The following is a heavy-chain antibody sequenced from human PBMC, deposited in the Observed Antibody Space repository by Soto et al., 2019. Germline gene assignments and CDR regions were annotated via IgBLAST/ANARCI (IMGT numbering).Heavy chain of an antibody. Sequence: EVQLLESGGGLVQPGGSLRLSCAASEFTFSSYAMSWVRQAPGKGLAWVSGITGSGGTTYYADSVKGRFTISRDNSKNTLYLQMNSLRAEDTAVYYCAKGPSPSGGFERIDPWGQGTLVTVSS. CDR1: EFTFSSYA. D-gene: IGHD5-12*01. CDR3: AKGPSPSGGFERIDP. J-gene: IGHJ5*02. CDR2: ITGSGGTT. V-gene: IGHV3-23*01.